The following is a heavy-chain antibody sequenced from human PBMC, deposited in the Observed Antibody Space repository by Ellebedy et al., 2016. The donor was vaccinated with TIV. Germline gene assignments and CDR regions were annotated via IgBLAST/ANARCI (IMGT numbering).Heavy chain of an antibody. D-gene: IGHD4-17*01. CDR1: GFSFRNYW. CDR2: IHQDGSDQ. Sequence: PGGSLRLSCAASGFSFRNYWMGWVRQAPGKGLEWVANIHQDGSDQYYVESVRGRFTISSDKANKSLFLQMNSLRVEDTAVYYCARRGSYGDYAVQVNSWFDAWGQGTLVTVSS. V-gene: IGHV3-7*01. CDR3: ARRGSYGDYAVQVNSWFDA. J-gene: IGHJ5*02.